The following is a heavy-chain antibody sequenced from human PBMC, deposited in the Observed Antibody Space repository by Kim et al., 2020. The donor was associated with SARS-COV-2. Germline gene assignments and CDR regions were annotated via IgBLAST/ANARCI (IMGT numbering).Heavy chain of an antibody. Sequence: GGSLRLSCAASGFTFSSYGMHWVRQAPGKGLEWVAVIWYDGSNKYYADSVKGRFTISRDNSKNTLYLQMNSLRAEDTAVYYCARDKNDWVYYYGMDVWGQGTTVTVSS. V-gene: IGHV3-33*01. J-gene: IGHJ6*02. CDR3: ARDKNDWVYYYGMDV. CDR2: IWYDGSNK. D-gene: IGHD3-16*01. CDR1: GFTFSSYG.